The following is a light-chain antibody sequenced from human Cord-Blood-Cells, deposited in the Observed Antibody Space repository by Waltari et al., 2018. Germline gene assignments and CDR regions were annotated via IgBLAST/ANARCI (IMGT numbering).Light chain of an antibody. CDR2: GKN. Sequence: SSELPHDPAVSVALGQTVRITCQGDSLRSYYASWYQQKPGQAPVLVIYGKNNRPSGIPDRFSGSSSGNTASLTITGAQAEDEADYYCNSRDSSGNHWVFGGGTKLTVL. J-gene: IGLJ3*02. CDR1: SLRSYY. CDR3: NSRDSSGNHWV. V-gene: IGLV3-19*01.